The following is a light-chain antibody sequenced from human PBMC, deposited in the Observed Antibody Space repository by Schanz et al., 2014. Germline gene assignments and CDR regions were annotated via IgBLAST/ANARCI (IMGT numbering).Light chain of an antibody. Sequence: QTVVTQEPSCSVSPGGTVTLTCGLSSDSVSTDYYPSWFQQAPGQTPRPLIYSTNFRSSGVPDRFSGSILGNKAALTITGAQADDESDYYCVLYMGSGIWVFGGGTKVTVL. CDR3: VLYMGSGIWV. V-gene: IGLV8-61*01. J-gene: IGLJ3*02. CDR2: STN. CDR1: SDSVSTDYY.